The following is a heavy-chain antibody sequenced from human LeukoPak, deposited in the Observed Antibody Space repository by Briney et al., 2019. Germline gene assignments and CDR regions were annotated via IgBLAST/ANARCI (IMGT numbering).Heavy chain of an antibody. CDR3: ARRVDEAFDI. D-gene: IGHD2-15*01. CDR1: GYSISSGYY. Sequence: SETLYLTCAVSGYSISSGYYWGWIRQPPGKGLEWIGSIYHSGSTYYNPSLKSRVTISVGTSKNQFSLKLSSVTAADTAVYYCARRVDEAFDIWGQGTMVTVSS. V-gene: IGHV4-38-2*01. CDR2: IYHSGST. J-gene: IGHJ3*02.